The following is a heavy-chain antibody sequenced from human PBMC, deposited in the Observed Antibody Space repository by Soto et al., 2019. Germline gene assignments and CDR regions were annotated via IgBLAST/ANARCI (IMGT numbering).Heavy chain of an antibody. CDR2: INHSGST. Sequence: PSETLSLTCAVYGGSFSGYYWSWIRQPPGKGLEWIGEINHSGSTNYNPSLKSRVTISVDTSKNQFSLKLSSVTAADTAVYYCARGDCSSTSCVYYYYYMDVWGKGTTVTVSS. D-gene: IGHD2-2*01. CDR3: ARGDCSSTSCVYYYYYMDV. CDR1: GGSFSGYY. J-gene: IGHJ6*03. V-gene: IGHV4-34*01.